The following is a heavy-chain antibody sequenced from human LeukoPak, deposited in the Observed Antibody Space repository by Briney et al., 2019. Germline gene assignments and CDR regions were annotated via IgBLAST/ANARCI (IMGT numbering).Heavy chain of an antibody. J-gene: IGHJ6*03. CDR2: INPNSGGT. V-gene: IGHV1-2*02. CDR3: AREAYSNYGGYYYYYMDV. CDR1: GYTFTGYC. D-gene: IGHD4-11*01. Sequence: ASVKVSCKASGYTFTGYCMHWVRQAPGQGLEWMGWINPNSGGTNYAQKFQGRVTMTRDTSISTAYMELSRLRSDDTAVYYCAREAYSNYGGYYYYYMDVWGKGTTVTVSS.